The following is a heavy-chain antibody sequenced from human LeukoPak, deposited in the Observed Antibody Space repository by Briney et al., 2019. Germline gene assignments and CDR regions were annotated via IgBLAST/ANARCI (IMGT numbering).Heavy chain of an antibody. Sequence: GGSLRLSCAASGFTFSSYDMHWVRQAPGKGLEWVSAIGTAGDTYYPGSVKGRFTISRENAKNSLYLQMNSLRAGDTAVYYCARIMVATTREAFDYWGQGTLVTVSS. CDR1: GFTFSSYD. CDR2: IGTAGDT. CDR3: ARIMVATTREAFDY. D-gene: IGHD5-12*01. V-gene: IGHV3-13*04. J-gene: IGHJ4*02.